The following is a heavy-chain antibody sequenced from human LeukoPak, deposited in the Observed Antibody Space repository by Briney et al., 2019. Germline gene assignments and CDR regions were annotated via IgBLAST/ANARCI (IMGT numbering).Heavy chain of an antibody. J-gene: IGHJ4*02. D-gene: IGHD3-16*02. CDR1: GYTFTSFG. V-gene: IGHV1-18*01. Sequence: ASVKVSCKASGYTFTSFGVTWVRQAPGQGLEWMGWISAYNGDTRYAEKFEARATLTTEASTGTALMELRSLRSDDTAIYFCARGGPDYDYVWGTYRPLDYWGQGTLVTVSS. CDR2: ISAYNGDT. CDR3: ARGGPDYDYVWGTYRPLDY.